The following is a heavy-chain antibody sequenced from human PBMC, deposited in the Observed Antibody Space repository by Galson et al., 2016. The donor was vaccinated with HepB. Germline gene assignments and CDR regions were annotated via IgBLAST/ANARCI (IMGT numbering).Heavy chain of an antibody. CDR1: GFTFSSYG. V-gene: IGHV3-30*18. CDR3: AKEYLPQIVQVVAATPWFDP. D-gene: IGHD2-15*01. CDR2: ISYYGRSE. Sequence: SLRLSCAASGFTFSSYGMHWVRQAPGKGLEWVAVISYYGRSEYNADSVKGRFTISRDNSMNTLYLQMNSLRVEDTAVYYCAKEYLPQIVQVVAATPWFDPWGQGTLVTVSS. J-gene: IGHJ5*02.